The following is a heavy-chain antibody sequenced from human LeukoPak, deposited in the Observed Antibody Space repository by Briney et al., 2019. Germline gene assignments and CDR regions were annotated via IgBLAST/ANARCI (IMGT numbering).Heavy chain of an antibody. CDR2: ISANNGNT. CDR3: ARRRYDSSGYILDY. J-gene: IGHJ4*02. CDR1: GYTFTSCG. V-gene: IGHV1-18*01. D-gene: IGHD3-22*01. Sequence: ASVKVSCKASGYTFTSCGISWVRQAPGQGLEWMGWISANNGNTNYAQKLQGSVTMTTDTSTSTAYMELRSLRSDDTAVYYCARRRYDSSGYILDYWGQGTLVTVSS.